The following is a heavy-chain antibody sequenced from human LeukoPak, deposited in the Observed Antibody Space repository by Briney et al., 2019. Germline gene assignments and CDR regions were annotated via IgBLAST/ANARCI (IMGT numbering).Heavy chain of an antibody. D-gene: IGHD3-22*01. V-gene: IGHV3-74*01. Sequence: PGGSLRLSCAAPGFNFRIYWMHWVRQAPGKGLVWVSRINSDGTGTYADSVKGRFTISRDNANNTLYLQMNSLRADDTAVYYCTRDARTCHSSGCWKPSDYWGQGALVTVSS. J-gene: IGHJ4*02. CDR1: GFNFRIYW. CDR3: TRDARTCHSSGCWKPSDY. CDR2: INSDGTGT.